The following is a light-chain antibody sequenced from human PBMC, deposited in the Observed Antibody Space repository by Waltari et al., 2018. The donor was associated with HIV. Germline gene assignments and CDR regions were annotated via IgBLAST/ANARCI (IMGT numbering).Light chain of an antibody. V-gene: IGKV1-39*01. Sequence: IQMTQSPSSLSASVGDRVTLSCRSSQNINTSLSWYQQTLGKAPKVLIFAGSNLQTGVPSRFSGSGSGTVFALTISDLQREDFATYYCQQSYTTPRTFGQGTKVEIK. J-gene: IGKJ1*01. CDR2: AGS. CDR1: QNINTS. CDR3: QQSYTTPRT.